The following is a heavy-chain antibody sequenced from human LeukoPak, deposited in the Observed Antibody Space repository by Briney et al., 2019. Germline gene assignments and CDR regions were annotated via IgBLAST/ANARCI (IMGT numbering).Heavy chain of an antibody. CDR3: AKSLYGSGSYYNWFDP. D-gene: IGHD3-10*01. CDR1: GGSISSYY. CDR2: INHSGSA. J-gene: IGHJ5*02. Sequence: SETLSLTCTVSGGSISSYYWSWIRQPPGKGVEWIGEINHSGSASYNPSLKSRVKISVDTSKNQFSLKLSSVTAADTAVYYCAKSLYGSGSYYNWFDPWGQGTLVTVSS. V-gene: IGHV4-34*01.